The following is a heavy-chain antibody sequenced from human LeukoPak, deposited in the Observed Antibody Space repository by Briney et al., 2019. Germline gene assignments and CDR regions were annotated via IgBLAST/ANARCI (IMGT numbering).Heavy chain of an antibody. J-gene: IGHJ3*02. CDR3: AKDPRRGGFVVVPAAMGASDI. CDR2: ISGSGSST. D-gene: IGHD2-2*01. V-gene: IGHV3-23*01. Sequence: PGGSLRLSCAASGFTFSSNTMSWVRQAPGKGLEWVSVISGSGSSTYYADSVKGRFTISRDNSMNPLYLQMNSLRAEGTAVYYCAKDPRRGGFVVVPAAMGASDIWGQGTMVTVSS. CDR1: GFTFSSNT.